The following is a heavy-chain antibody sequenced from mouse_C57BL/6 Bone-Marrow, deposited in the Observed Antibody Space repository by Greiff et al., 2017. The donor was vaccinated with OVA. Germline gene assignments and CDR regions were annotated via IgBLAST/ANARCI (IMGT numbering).Heavy chain of an antibody. J-gene: IGHJ4*01. CDR3: ARDRVGRRYAMDY. Sequence: VQLQQSGPVLVKPGASVKMSCKASGYTFTDYYMNWVKQSPGKSLEWIGVINPYNGGTSYNQKFKGKATLTVDKSSSTAYMELNSLTSEDSAVYYCARDRVGRRYAMDYWGQGTSVTVSS. D-gene: IGHD4-1*01. CDR1: GYTFTDYY. CDR2: INPYNGGT. V-gene: IGHV1-19*01.